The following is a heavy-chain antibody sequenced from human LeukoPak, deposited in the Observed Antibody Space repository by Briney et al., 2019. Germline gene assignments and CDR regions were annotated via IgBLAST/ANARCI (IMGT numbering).Heavy chain of an antibody. CDR3: AKELFVGNTGDTFDI. Sequence: LPGGSLRLSCAASGXSFSTYXMTWVRQAXXXXXXXXXTISAAGDSTYYSDSVKGRFTVSRDNSKSALFLQMNSLRAEDTAVYYCAKELFVGNTGDTFDIWGQGTMVTVFS. V-gene: IGHV3-23*01. J-gene: IGHJ3*02. CDR1: GXSFSTYX. CDR2: ISAAGDST. D-gene: IGHD3-16*01.